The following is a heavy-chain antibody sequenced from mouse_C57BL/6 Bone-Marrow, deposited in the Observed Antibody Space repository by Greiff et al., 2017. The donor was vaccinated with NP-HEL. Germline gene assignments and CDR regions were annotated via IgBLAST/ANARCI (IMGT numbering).Heavy chain of an antibody. CDR3: ARSYSNAPWYFDV. J-gene: IGHJ1*03. V-gene: IGHV5-16*01. CDR1: GFTFSDYY. D-gene: IGHD2-5*01. CDR2: INYDGSST. Sequence: EVHLVESEGGLVQPGSSMKLSCTASGFTFSDYYMAWVRQVPEKGLEWVANINYDGSSTYYLDSLKSRFIISRDNAKNILYLQMSSLKSEDTATYYCARSYSNAPWYFDVWGTGTTVTVSS.